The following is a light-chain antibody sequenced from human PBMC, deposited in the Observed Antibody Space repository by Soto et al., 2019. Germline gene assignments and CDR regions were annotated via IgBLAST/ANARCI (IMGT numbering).Light chain of an antibody. CDR2: DVS. CDR3: SSYTSSSTLVV. V-gene: IGLV2-14*01. CDR1: SSDVGGYNY. Sequence: QAVVTQPASVSGSPGQSITISCTGTSSDVGGYNYVSWYQQHPGKAPKLMIYDVSNRPSGVSNRFSGSKSGNTASLTISGLQAEDEADYYCSSYTSSSTLVVFGGGTKV. J-gene: IGLJ2*01.